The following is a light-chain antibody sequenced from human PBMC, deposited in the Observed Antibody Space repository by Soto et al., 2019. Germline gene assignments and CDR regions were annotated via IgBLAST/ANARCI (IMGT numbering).Light chain of an antibody. CDR3: QQYDSSPRT. CDR2: GAS. J-gene: IGKJ1*01. CDR1: QSVSSSF. Sequence: ESVLTQSPGTLSLSPGERATLSCRASQSVSSSFLAWYQLKPGQAPRLLIYGASSRATGIPDRFSGSGSGTAFTLTISRLEPEDFAVYYCQQYDSSPRTFGQGTKVEIK. V-gene: IGKV3-20*01.